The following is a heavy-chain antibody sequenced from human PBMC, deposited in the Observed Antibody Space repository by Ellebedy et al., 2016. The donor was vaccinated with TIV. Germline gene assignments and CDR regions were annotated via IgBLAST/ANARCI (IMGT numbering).Heavy chain of an antibody. Sequence: GESLKISXAASGFTFSSYGMHWVRQAPGKGLEWVAVISYDGSNKYYGDSVKGRFTISRDNSKNTLYLQMNSLRAEDTAVYYCAKDLGAVAGTEIDYWGQGTLVTVSS. D-gene: IGHD6-19*01. J-gene: IGHJ4*02. CDR3: AKDLGAVAGTEIDY. CDR2: ISYDGSNK. V-gene: IGHV3-30*18. CDR1: GFTFSSYG.